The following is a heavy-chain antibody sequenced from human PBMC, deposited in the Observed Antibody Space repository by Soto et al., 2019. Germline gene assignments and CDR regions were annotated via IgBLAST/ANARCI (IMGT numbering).Heavy chain of an antibody. CDR3: ARGRKYSFDPRASYYFDY. V-gene: IGHV1-69*01. D-gene: IGHD5-18*01. CDR1: GGTFSSYA. CDR2: IIPIFGTA. J-gene: IGHJ4*02. Sequence: QVQLVQSGAEVKKPGSSVKVSCKASGGTFSSYAISWVRQAPGQGLEWMGGIIPIFGTANYAQKFQGRVTITADESTSIAYMELSSLRSEDTAVYYCARGRKYSFDPRASYYFDYWGQGTLVTVSS.